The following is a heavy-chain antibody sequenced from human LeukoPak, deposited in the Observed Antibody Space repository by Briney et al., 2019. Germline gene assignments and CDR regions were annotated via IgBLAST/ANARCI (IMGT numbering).Heavy chain of an antibody. D-gene: IGHD1-26*01. Sequence: PGGSLRLSCATSGFTFEDHGLSWVRQPPGKGLEWVSRINWNGGRTGYSDSVKGRFTISRDDAKKSVHLQTNSLRVEDTAVYYCVRGEGRGGWFDPWGQGILVTVSS. CDR2: INWNGGRT. J-gene: IGHJ5*02. CDR1: GFTFEDHG. CDR3: VRGEGRGGWFDP. V-gene: IGHV3-20*04.